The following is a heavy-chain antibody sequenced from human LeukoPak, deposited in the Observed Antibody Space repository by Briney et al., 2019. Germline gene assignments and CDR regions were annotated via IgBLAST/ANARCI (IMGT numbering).Heavy chain of an antibody. J-gene: IGHJ3*02. CDR2: IYYSGST. V-gene: IGHV4-59*12. CDR3: ARWDYDSSGYWGAPDDAFDI. Sequence: SETLSLTCTVSGGSISSYYWSWIRQPPGKGLEWIGYIYYSGSTNYNPSLKSRVTISVDTSKNQFSLKLSSVTAADTAVYYCARWDYDSSGYWGAPDDAFDIWGQGTMVTVSS. CDR1: GGSISSYY. D-gene: IGHD3-22*01.